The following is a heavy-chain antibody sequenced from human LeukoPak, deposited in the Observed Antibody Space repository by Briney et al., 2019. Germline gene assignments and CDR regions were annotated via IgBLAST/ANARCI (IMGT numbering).Heavy chain of an antibody. V-gene: IGHV4-4*07. CDR2: IYTSGST. J-gene: IGHJ3*02. D-gene: IGHD3-22*01. Sequence: PSETLSLTCTVSGGSISSYYWSWIRQPAGKGLEWIVRIYTSGSTNYNPSLKSRVTMSVDTSKNQFSLKLSSVTAADTAVYYCARGAYYYDSSGYQVDAFDIWGQGTMVTVSS. CDR1: GGSISSYY. CDR3: ARGAYYYDSSGYQVDAFDI.